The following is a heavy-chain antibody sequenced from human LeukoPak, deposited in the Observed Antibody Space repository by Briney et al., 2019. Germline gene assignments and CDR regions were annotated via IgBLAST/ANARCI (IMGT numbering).Heavy chain of an antibody. V-gene: IGHV4-34*01. CDR1: GFTFSSYW. D-gene: IGHD3-3*01. CDR3: ARDRSDDPFDY. Sequence: PGGSLRLSCAASGFTFSSYWMSWVRQAPGKGLEWIGEINHSGSTNYNPSLKSRVTISVDTSKNQFSLKLSSVTAADTAVYYCARDRSDDPFDYWGQGTLVTVSS. CDR2: INHSGST. J-gene: IGHJ4*02.